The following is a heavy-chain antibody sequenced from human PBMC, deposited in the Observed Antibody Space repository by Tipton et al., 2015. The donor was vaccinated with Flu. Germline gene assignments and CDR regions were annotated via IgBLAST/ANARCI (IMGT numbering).Heavy chain of an antibody. V-gene: IGHV4-61*02. D-gene: IGHD5-24*01. J-gene: IGHJ4*02. CDR1: CGSISSGSYY. CDR2: VYTSGST. CDR3: AREVRRDGYNYCDY. Sequence: TLSLTCTVSCGSISSGSYYWSWIRQPAGKGLEWIGRVYTSGSTNYNPSLKSRVTMSVDTSKNQFSLKLSSVTAADTAVYFCAREVRRDGYNYCDYWGQGTLVTVSS.